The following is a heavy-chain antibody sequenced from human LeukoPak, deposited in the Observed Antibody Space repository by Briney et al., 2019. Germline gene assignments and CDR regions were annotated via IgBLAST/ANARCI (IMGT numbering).Heavy chain of an antibody. V-gene: IGHV4-34*01. D-gene: IGHD6-13*01. CDR1: GGSVSGYY. Sequence: SSETLSLTYAVYGGSVSGYYWSWIRQPPGKGLEWIGEINHSGSTNYNPSLKSRVTISVDTSKNQFSLKLSSVTAADTAVYYCAREQLSSYWGQGTLVTVSS. CDR2: INHSGST. CDR3: AREQLSSY. J-gene: IGHJ4*02.